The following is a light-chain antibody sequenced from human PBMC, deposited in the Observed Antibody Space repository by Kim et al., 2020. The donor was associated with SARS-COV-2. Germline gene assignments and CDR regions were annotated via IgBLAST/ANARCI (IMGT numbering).Light chain of an antibody. J-gene: IGKJ2*01. CDR1: QSVSRS. Sequence: SVSPGERAPRSCRASQSVSRSLAWYQRKAGQAPRLLICGASTRATGLPARFSASGSGTEFTLTISSLQSEDFAVYYCQQYNNWPYTFGQGTKLEI. V-gene: IGKV3-15*01. CDR2: GAS. CDR3: QQYNNWPYT.